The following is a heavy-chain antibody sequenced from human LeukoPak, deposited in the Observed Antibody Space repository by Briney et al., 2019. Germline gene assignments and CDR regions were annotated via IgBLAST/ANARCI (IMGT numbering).Heavy chain of an antibody. CDR2: IYTSGST. D-gene: IGHD2-2*01. J-gene: IGHJ6*03. Sequence: SSETLSLTCTVSGGSISSGSYYWSWIRQPAGKGLEWIGRIYTSGSTNYNPSLKSRVTISVDTSKNQFSLKLSSVTAADTAVYYCARAGGGPPVPAALSAYYYYMDVWGKGTTVTVSS. V-gene: IGHV4-61*02. CDR1: GGSISSGSYY. CDR3: ARAGGGPPVPAALSAYYYYMDV.